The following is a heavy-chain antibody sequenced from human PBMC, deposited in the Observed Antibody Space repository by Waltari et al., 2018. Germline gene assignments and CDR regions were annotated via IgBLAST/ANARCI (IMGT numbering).Heavy chain of an antibody. D-gene: IGHD6-6*01. CDR3: AKDGLAARPFDY. CDR1: GFTFSSYG. CDR2: IRYDGSNK. J-gene: IGHJ4*02. V-gene: IGHV3-30*02. Sequence: QVQLVESGGGVVQPGGSLRLSCAASGFTFSSYGMHWVRQAPGKGLEWVAFIRYDGSNKYYADSVKGRFTISRDNSKNTLYLQMNSLRAEDTAVYYCAKDGLAARPFDYWGQGTLVTVSS.